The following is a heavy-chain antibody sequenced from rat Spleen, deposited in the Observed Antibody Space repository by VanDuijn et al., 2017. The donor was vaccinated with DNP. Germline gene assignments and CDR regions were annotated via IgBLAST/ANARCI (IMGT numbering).Heavy chain of an antibody. Sequence: QIQLQQSGAELAQPGSSVKISCKASGYTFTNYYIGWIKQTTGQGLELFGYINAGSGGANFNDKFKGKATLTVDKSSSTAFMQLSSLTPDDSAVYYCARCGLNLRYWYFDFWGPGTMVTVSS. V-gene: IGHV1-43*01. D-gene: IGHD2-1*01. CDR3: ARCGLNLRYWYFDF. J-gene: IGHJ1*01. CDR2: INAGSGGA. CDR1: GYTFTNYY.